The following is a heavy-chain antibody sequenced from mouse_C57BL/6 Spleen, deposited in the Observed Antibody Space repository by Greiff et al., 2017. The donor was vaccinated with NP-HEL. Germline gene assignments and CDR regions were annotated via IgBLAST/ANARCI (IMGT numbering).Heavy chain of an antibody. V-gene: IGHV1-52*01. D-gene: IGHD2-1*01. J-gene: IGHJ2*01. CDR3: ASAGYYGNYDFDY. CDR2: IDPSDSET. Sequence: QVQLQQPGAELVRPGSSVKLSCKASGYTFTSYWMHWVKQRPIQGLEWIGNIDPSDSETHYNQKFKDKATLTVDKSSSTAYMQLSSLTSEDSAVYYGASAGYYGNYDFDYWGQGTTLTVAS. CDR1: GYTFTSYW.